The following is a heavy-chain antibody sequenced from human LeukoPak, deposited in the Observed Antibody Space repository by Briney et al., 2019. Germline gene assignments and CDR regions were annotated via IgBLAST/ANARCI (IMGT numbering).Heavy chain of an antibody. CDR3: GAYCSSTSCYFSSPDY. D-gene: IGHD2-2*01. CDR2: ISYDGSNK. Sequence: GGSLRLSCAASGFTFSSYGMHWVRQAPGKGLEWVAVISYDGSNKYYADSVKGRFTISRDNAKNSLYLQMNSLRAEDTAVYYCGAYCSSTSCYFSSPDYWGQGTLVTVSS. CDR1: GFTFSSYG. V-gene: IGHV3-30*03. J-gene: IGHJ4*02.